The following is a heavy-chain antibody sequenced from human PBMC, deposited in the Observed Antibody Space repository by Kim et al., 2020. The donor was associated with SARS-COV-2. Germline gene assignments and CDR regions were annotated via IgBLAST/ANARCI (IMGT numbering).Heavy chain of an antibody. CDR2: IDSDGTIT. CDR1: GFAFSRYW. D-gene: IGHD1-26*01. CDR3: IRDNIQPWAL. V-gene: IGHV3-74*01. J-gene: IGHJ3*01. Sequence: GGSLRLSCAASGFAFSRYWMHWVRQVPGEGLVWVSQIDSDGTITTYADAVEGRFTISRDNAKNTLYLQMSSLRVEDTAMYYCIRDNIQPWALWGQGTMVT.